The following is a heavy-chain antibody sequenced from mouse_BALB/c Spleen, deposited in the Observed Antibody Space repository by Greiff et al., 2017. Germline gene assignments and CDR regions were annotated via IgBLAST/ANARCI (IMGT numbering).Heavy chain of an antibody. V-gene: IGHV5-6-5*01. CDR2: ISSGGST. CDR1: GFTFSSYA. J-gene: IGHJ3*01. CDR3: ARRTDGYYNSWFAY. Sequence: EVKLMESGGGLVKPGGSLKLSCAASGFTFSSYAMSWVRQTPEKRLEWVASISSGGSTYYPDSVKGRFTISRDNARNILYLQMSSLRSEDTAMYYCARRTDGYYNSWFAYWGQGTLVTVSA. D-gene: IGHD2-3*01.